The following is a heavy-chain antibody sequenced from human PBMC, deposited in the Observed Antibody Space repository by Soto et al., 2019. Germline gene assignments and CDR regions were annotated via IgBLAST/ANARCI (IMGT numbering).Heavy chain of an antibody. Sequence: PSQTLSLTCAISGDSVSSNSAAWNWIRQSPSRGLEWLGRTYYRSKWYNDYAVSVKSRITINPDTSKNQFSLQLNSVTPEDTAVYYCARDAYGLRSSWYYGWFDPWGQGTLVTVSS. V-gene: IGHV6-1*01. D-gene: IGHD6-13*01. CDR2: TYYRSKWYN. CDR3: ARDAYGLRSSWYYGWFDP. CDR1: GDSVSSNSAA. J-gene: IGHJ5*02.